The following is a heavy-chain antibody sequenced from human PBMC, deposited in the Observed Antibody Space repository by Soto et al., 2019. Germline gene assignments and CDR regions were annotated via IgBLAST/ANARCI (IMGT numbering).Heavy chain of an antibody. D-gene: IGHD2-15*01. V-gene: IGHV4-31*03. CDR1: GGSISSGGYY. CDR2: IYYSGST. CDR3: ARVDGVVVAAANYYYYYGMDV. J-gene: IGHJ6*02. Sequence: SETLSLTCTVSGGSISSGGYYWSWIRQHPGKGLEWIGYIYYSGSTYYNPSLKSRVTISVDTSKNQFSLKPSSVTAADTAVYYCARVDGVVVAAANYYYYYGMDVWGQGTTVTVSS.